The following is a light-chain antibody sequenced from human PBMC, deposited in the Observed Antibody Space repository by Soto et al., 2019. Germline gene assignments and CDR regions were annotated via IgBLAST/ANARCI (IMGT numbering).Light chain of an antibody. Sequence: AVQMTQSPSSLSASVGDRVTITCRASQAIRSDLGWYQMKPGKVPKLLIYAASNLQSGVPSRFIGRGYGTDFSLTISTLQPEDFETYYGLQDYNYPRTFGQGTKVKI. CDR1: QAIRSD. V-gene: IGKV1-6*01. CDR3: LQDYNYPRT. CDR2: AAS. J-gene: IGKJ1*01.